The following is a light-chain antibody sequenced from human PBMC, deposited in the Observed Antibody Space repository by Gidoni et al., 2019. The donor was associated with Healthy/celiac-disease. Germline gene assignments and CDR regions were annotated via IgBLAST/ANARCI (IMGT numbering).Light chain of an antibody. CDR2: DAS. J-gene: IGKJ2*01. V-gene: IGKV1-5*01. CDR1: QSISSW. CDR3: QQYNSYLYT. Sequence: DIQMTQSPSTLSASVGDRVPITCRASQSISSWLAWYQQKPGKAPTLLIYDASSLESGVPSRFSGSGSGTEFTLTISSLQPDDFATYYCQQYNSYLYTFGQGTKLEIK.